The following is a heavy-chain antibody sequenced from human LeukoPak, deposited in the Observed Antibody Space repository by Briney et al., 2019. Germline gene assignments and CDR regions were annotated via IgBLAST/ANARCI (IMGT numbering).Heavy chain of an antibody. Sequence: RPGGSLRLSCAASGFTFITYSMHWVRQAPGKGLDWVAVISEDGTEKYYADSVKGPFTISRDNSKNTLYLQMNSLRAEDTAVYYCARARGWLPLYYGMDVWGQGTTVTVSS. CDR3: ARARGWLPLYYGMDV. CDR1: GFTFITYS. CDR2: ISEDGTEK. J-gene: IGHJ6*02. V-gene: IGHV3-30*14. D-gene: IGHD5-18*01.